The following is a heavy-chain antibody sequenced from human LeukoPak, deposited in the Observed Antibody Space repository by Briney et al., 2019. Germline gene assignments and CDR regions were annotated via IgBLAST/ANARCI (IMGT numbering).Heavy chain of an antibody. CDR2: ISAYNGNT. D-gene: IGHD6-19*01. Sequence: ASVKVSCKASGYTFTSYGISWVRQVPGQGLEWMGWISAYNGNTNYAQKLQGRVTMTTDTSTSTAYMELRSLRSDDTAVYYCARDGGYSSGWYPSPGDWFDPWGQGTLVTVSS. CDR1: GYTFTSYG. J-gene: IGHJ5*02. CDR3: ARDGGYSSGWYPSPGDWFDP. V-gene: IGHV1-18*01.